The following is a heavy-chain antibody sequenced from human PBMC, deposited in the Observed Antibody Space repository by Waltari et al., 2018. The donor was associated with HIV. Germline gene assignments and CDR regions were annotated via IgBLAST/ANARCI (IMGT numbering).Heavy chain of an antibody. D-gene: IGHD1-7*01. Sequence: EVQLVESGGGLVQPGGSLRLSCAASGFTFSSYWMSWVRQGPGKGLEWVANIHQDGSEKYYVDSGKGRFTISRDNAKNSLFLQMNSLRAEDTAVYYCATTPYYRNYVWGTFDVWGRGTWVTVSS. J-gene: IGHJ3*01. CDR1: GFTFSSYW. CDR3: ATTPYYRNYVWGTFDV. CDR2: IHQDGSEK. V-gene: IGHV3-7*01.